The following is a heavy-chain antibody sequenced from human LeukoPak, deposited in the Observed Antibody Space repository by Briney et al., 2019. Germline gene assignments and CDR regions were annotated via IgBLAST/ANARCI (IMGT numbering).Heavy chain of an antibody. CDR3: AQKAPYSPGYSQH. V-gene: IGHV4-59*01. J-gene: IGHJ1*01. CDR2: IYHNSGTT. Sequence: SETLSLTCTVSGGSIASYYWTWIRQPPGKGLEWIGYIYHNSGTTNYNPSLKSRVSISVDTSKNQFSLKLSSVTAADTAVYYCAQKAPYSPGYSQHWGQGTLVTVSS. D-gene: IGHD2-15*01. CDR1: GGSIASYY.